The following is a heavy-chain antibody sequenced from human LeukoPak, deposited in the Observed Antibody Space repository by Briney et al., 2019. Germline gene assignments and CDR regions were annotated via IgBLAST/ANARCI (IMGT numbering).Heavy chain of an antibody. J-gene: IGHJ4*02. CDR3: GKSPVITFGY. CDR2: INSSGCGK. V-gene: IGHV3-23*01. CDR1: GLTHNSYA. D-gene: IGHD3-16*01. Sequence: GGPLRLLCGASGLTHNSYAMIWLRQAPGKGVEGVSGINSSGCGKQYAHSVKGRFPLSRDNAKNTLYSQMNILRADDTAVYYGGKSPVITFGYWGQGALLTVSS.